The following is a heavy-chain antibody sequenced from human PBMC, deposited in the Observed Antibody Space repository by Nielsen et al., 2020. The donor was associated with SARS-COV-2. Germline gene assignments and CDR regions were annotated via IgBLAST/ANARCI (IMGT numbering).Heavy chain of an antibody. J-gene: IGHJ6*02. CDR3: ASEYYDILTGYVGVFYGMDV. D-gene: IGHD3-9*01. Sequence: SETLSLTCTVSGGSISSSSYYWGWIRQPPGKGLEWIGSIYYSGSTYYNPSLKSRVTISVDTSKNQFSLKLSSVTAADTAVYYCASEYYDILTGYVGVFYGMDVWGQGTTVTVSS. V-gene: IGHV4-39*01. CDR2: IYYSGST. CDR1: GGSISSSSYY.